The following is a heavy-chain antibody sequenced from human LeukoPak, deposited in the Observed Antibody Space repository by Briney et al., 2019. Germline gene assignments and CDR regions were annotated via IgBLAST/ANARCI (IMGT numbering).Heavy chain of an antibody. CDR3: ARDFLGESGAGGY. Sequence: VGSLRLSCAASGFTFSSHTMNWVRQAPGKGLEWVSSISPSGNSVFHADSVEGRFAISRDNARNALYMQMNRLRVEDTAVYYCARDFLGESGAGGYWGQGILVTVSS. D-gene: IGHD3-10*01. CDR1: GFTFSSHT. J-gene: IGHJ4*02. CDR2: ISPSGNSV. V-gene: IGHV3-21*01.